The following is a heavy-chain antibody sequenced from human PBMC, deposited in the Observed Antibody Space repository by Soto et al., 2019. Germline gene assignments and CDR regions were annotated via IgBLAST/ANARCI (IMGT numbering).Heavy chain of an antibody. J-gene: IGHJ4*02. CDR2: INHSGST. Sequence: PSETLSLTCAVYGGSFSGYYWSWIRQPPGKGLEWIGEINHSGSTNYNPSLKSRVTISVDTSKNQFSLKLSSVTAADTAVYYCARVHLGYCSGGSCYRAVAVFDYWGQGTLVTVSS. V-gene: IGHV4-34*01. D-gene: IGHD2-15*01. CDR1: GGSFSGYY. CDR3: ARVHLGYCSGGSCYRAVAVFDY.